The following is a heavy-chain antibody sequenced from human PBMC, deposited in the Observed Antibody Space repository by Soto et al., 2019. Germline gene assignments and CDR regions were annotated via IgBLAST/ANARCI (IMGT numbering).Heavy chain of an antibody. CDR3: ARGPKYFDSVDL. D-gene: IGHD3-9*01. J-gene: IGHJ5*02. Sequence: SQTLSLTCTVSGGSISNYYWSWIRQPPGRGLEWIGHIFYSGSTNYNPSLKSRVTISEDTSKNQISLRLRSVTAADTAVYYCARGPKYFDSVDLWGQGTLVTVS. V-gene: IGHV4-59*12. CDR1: GGSISNYY. CDR2: IFYSGST.